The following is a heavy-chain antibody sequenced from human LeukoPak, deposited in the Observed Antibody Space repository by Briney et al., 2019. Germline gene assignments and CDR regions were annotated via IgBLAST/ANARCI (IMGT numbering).Heavy chain of an antibody. J-gene: IGHJ4*02. CDR1: GGSISSSSYY. CDR3: ARGVGQLADFDY. D-gene: IGHD6-6*01. V-gene: IGHV4-39*01. CDR2: IYYSGST. Sequence: SETLSLTCTVSGGSISSSSYYWGWIRQPPGKGLEWIGSIYYSGSTYYNPSLKSRVTISVDTSKNQFSLKLSSVTAADTAVYYCARGVGQLADFDYWGQGTLVTVSS.